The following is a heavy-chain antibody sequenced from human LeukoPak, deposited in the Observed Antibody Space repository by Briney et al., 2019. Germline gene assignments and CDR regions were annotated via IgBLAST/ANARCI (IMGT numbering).Heavy chain of an antibody. CDR2: ISWNSGSI. Sequence: GGSLRLSCAASGFTFDDYGMSWVRQAPGKGLEWVPGISWNSGSIGYADSVKGRFTISRDNAKNSLYLQMNSLRAEDTAIYYCAKVRFSGTYFDYWGQGTLVTVSS. V-gene: IGHV3-20*04. J-gene: IGHJ4*02. CDR1: GFTFDDYG. D-gene: IGHD1-26*01. CDR3: AKVRFSGTYFDY.